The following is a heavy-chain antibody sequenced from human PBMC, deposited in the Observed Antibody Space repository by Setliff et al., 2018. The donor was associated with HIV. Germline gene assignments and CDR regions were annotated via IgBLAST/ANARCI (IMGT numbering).Heavy chain of an antibody. D-gene: IGHD1-26*01. V-gene: IGHV4-34*01. J-gene: IGHJ4*02. CDR1: GGSFSGHF. CDR2: ITPSGGT. Sequence: PSETLSLTCAVYGGSFSGHFWGWIRQPPGKGLERIGEITPSGGTNYNPSLKSRVTISVDTSKNQFSLKLSSVTAADTALYYCSKWDTIILADSWGQGTLVTVSS. CDR3: SKWDTIILADS.